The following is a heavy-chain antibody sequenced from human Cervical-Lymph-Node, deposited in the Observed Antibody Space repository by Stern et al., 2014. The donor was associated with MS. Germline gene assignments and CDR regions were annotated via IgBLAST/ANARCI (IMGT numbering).Heavy chain of an antibody. D-gene: IGHD2-21*02. CDR3: ARGAYCGDGCYSYRNYGLDV. CDR2: ISTYNDVT. CDR1: GYTFINYG. J-gene: IGHJ6*02. V-gene: IGHV1-18*01. Sequence: QVQLVQSGSEVKKPGASVKVSCKASGYTFINYGITWVRQAPGQGLEWVGWISTYNDVTFYGRRVQGRVTMTTDTNTRTAYMELRSLRSDDTAVYFCARGAYCGDGCYSYRNYGLDVWGQGTTVTVSS.